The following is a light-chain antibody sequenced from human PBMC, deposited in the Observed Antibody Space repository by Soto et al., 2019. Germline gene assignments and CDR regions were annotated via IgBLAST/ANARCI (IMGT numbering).Light chain of an antibody. CDR3: QQYNNYSPSWT. CDR1: QSIRNW. J-gene: IGKJ1*01. CDR2: DAF. V-gene: IGKV1-5*01. Sequence: EIQMTQSPSTLSASVGDRVTITCRASQSIRNWLAWYQQKPGKAPKLLIYDAFTLQGGVPSRFSGVGSGTEFTLTINSLQPDDFATYYCQQYNNYSPSWTFGQGTKVEIK.